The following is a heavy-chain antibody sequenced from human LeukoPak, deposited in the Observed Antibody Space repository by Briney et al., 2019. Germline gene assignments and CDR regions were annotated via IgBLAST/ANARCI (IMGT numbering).Heavy chain of an antibody. J-gene: IGHJ4*02. D-gene: IGHD6-19*01. V-gene: IGHV3-33*01. CDR1: GFNFRDSG. Sequence: GGSLRLSCAASGFNFRDSGMHWVRQAPGKGLGWVAVMWNDGITGKYADSVRGRFSVSRDNSKNTVYLQMDSLRADDTSVYYCARDGSGWSSDYWGQGTLVTVSS. CDR3: ARDGSGWSSDY. CDR2: MWNDGITG.